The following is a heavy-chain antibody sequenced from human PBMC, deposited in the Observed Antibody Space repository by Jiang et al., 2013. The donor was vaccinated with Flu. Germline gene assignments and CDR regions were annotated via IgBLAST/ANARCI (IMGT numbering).Heavy chain of an antibody. D-gene: IGHD6-13*01. CDR2: TYYRSKWYN. V-gene: IGHV6-1*01. CDR3: ARDRHPYSSSWYGWYFDL. Sequence: SGDSVSSNSAAWNWIRQSPSRGLEWLGRTYYRSKWYNDYAVSVKSRITINPDTSKNQFSLQLNSVTPEDTAVYYCARDRHPYSSSWYGWYFDLWGRGTLVTVSS. CDR1: GDSVSSNSAA. J-gene: IGHJ2*01.